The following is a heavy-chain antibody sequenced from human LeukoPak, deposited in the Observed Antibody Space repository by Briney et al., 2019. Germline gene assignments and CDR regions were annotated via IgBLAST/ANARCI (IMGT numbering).Heavy chain of an antibody. V-gene: IGHV3-30*18. CDR3: AKGSGSYYFDY. CDR1: GFTFTSYG. J-gene: IGHJ4*02. Sequence: GRSLRLSCAASGFTFTSYGMHWVRQAPGKGLEWVAVISYDGSNKYYADSVKGRFTISRDNSKNTLYLQMNSLRAEDTAVYYCAKGSGSYYFDYWGQGTLVTVSS. D-gene: IGHD1-26*01. CDR2: ISYDGSNK.